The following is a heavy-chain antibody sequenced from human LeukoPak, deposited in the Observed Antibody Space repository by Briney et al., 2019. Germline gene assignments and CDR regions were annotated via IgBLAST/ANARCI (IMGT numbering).Heavy chain of an antibody. J-gene: IGHJ4*02. CDR3: ARPPLITFGGVAFDY. CDR2: IYPGDSDT. Sequence: GESLKISCKGSGYSFSSYWIGWVRQMPGKGLEWMGIIYPGDSDTRYSPSFHGQVTISADKSISTAYLQGSSLKASDTAMYYCARPPLITFGGVAFDYWGQGTLVTVSS. D-gene: IGHD3-16*01. V-gene: IGHV5-51*01. CDR1: GYSFSSYW.